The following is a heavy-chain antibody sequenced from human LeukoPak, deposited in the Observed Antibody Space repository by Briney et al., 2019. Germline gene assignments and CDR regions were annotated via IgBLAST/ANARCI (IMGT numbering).Heavy chain of an antibody. J-gene: IGHJ4*02. CDR1: GGSINSYY. D-gene: IGHD4-23*01. Sequence: SETLSLTCTVSGGSINSYYWSWIRQPAGKGLEWIGRIYSSGSTNYNPSLKSRVSMSVDTSKNQFSLKLTSVSAADTAIYYCARGGKATVVTMWGQGILVTVSS. CDR3: ARGGKATVVTM. V-gene: IGHV4-4*07. CDR2: IYSSGST.